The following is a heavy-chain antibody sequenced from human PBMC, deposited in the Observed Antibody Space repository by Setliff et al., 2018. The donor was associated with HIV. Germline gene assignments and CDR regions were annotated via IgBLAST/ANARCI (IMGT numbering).Heavy chain of an antibody. CDR3: ARSLMVRGIIMLSYYMDV. V-gene: IGHV4-39*07. D-gene: IGHD3-10*01. J-gene: IGHJ6*03. Sequence: PSETLSLTCTVSGGSISRSSYYWAWIRQPPGKGLEWIGNIFYSGHTFYNPSLRSRVTISVDTSKNQFSLKLSSVTAADTAVYYCARSLMVRGIIMLSYYMDVWGKGTTVTVSS. CDR1: GGSISRSSYY. CDR2: IFYSGHT.